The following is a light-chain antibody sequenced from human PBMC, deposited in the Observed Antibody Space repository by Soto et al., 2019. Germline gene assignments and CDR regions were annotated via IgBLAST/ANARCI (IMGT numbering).Light chain of an antibody. Sequence: QSVLTQPPSVSGAPGQRVTISCTGNSSNIGAGYDIHWYQQLPGTAPKLLIYGNSNRPSGVPDRFSGSKSGTSASLAITGLQAEDEAEDYCQSYDSSLSVRYVFATGTKVTVL. CDR2: GNS. V-gene: IGLV1-40*01. CDR3: QSYDSSLSVRYV. J-gene: IGLJ1*01. CDR1: SSNIGAGYD.